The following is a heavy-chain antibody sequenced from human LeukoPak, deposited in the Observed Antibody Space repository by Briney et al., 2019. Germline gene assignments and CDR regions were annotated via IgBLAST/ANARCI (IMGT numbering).Heavy chain of an antibody. Sequence: GGSLRLSCAASGLTFSSYWMHWVRQAPGKGLVWVSRISGDGGTTTYADSVKGRFTISRDNAKNTVHLEMNSLRVEDTAVYYCARDRGPRTGLMVREAYDYWGQGTLVTVSS. CDR3: ARDRGPRTGLMVREAYDY. V-gene: IGHV3-74*01. CDR1: GLTFSSYW. CDR2: ISGDGGTT. D-gene: IGHD3-10*01. J-gene: IGHJ4*02.